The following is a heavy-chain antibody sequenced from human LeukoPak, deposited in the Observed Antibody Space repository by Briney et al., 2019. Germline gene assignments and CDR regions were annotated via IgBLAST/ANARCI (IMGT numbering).Heavy chain of an antibody. CDR3: AREGYSPRDGYNFYFDY. Sequence: GGSLRLSCAASGFIFSRYDMSGVRQAPGKGVEGVSDINSRGDRTYYADSVKGRFTISRDNAKNSLYLQMNSLRAEDTAVYYCAREGYSPRDGYNFYFDYWGQGTLVTVSS. V-gene: IGHV3-23*01. CDR1: GFIFSRYD. J-gene: IGHJ4*02. D-gene: IGHD5-24*01. CDR2: INSRGDRT.